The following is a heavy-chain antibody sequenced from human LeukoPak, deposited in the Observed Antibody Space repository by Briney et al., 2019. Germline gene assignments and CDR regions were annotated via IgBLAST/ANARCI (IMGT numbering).Heavy chain of an antibody. V-gene: IGHV3-48*02. CDR3: ARYGSGTSYITNYFDY. D-gene: IGHD3-10*01. J-gene: IGHJ4*02. CDR2: ISSDSRTI. Sequence: GGSLRLSCAASGFTFSSYSMNWVRQAPGKGLEWVSYISSDSRTIYYADSVKGRFTISRDDAKDSLYLQMKSLRDEDTAVYYCARYGSGTSYITNYFDYWGQGTLVTVSS. CDR1: GFTFSSYS.